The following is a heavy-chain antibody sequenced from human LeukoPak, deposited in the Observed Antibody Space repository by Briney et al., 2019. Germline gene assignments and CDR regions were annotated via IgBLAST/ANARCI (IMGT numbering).Heavy chain of an antibody. J-gene: IGHJ1*01. CDR1: GFTFDDYA. Sequence: LAGGSLRLSCAASGFTFDDYAMHWVRQAPGKGLEWVSGISWNSGSIGYADSVKRRFTISRDNAKNSLYLQMNSLRAENTALYYCAKDSSGWLEYFQHWGQGTLVTVSS. V-gene: IGHV3-9*01. CDR2: ISWNSGSI. CDR3: AKDSSGWLEYFQH. D-gene: IGHD6-19*01.